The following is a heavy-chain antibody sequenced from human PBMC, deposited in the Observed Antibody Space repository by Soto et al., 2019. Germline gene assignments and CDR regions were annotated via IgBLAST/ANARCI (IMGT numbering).Heavy chain of an antibody. D-gene: IGHD3-10*01. CDR3: ARSRSGAVADSFDF. CDR2: ISRDGTNK. CDR1: GFTFSRYA. J-gene: IGHJ4*02. V-gene: IGHV3-30*04. Sequence: GGSLRLSCAASGFTFSRYAIHWVRQAPGKGLEWVAVISRDGTNKYYVDSVKGRFTIPRDNSRNTLYLQMNSLRHEDAAVYYCARSRSGAVADSFDFWGQGTLVTVSS.